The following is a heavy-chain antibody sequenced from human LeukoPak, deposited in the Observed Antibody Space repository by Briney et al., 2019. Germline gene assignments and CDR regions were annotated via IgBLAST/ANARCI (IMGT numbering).Heavy chain of an antibody. J-gene: IGHJ5*02. V-gene: IGHV3-33*01. CDR3: ARDTTGWFDP. Sequence: ERSLRLSCAASGFTFSSYGMHWVRQAPGKGLEWVAVISYDGSNKYYADSVKGRFTISRDSSKNTLSLQMNSLRAEDSGVYYCARDTTGWFDPWGQGTLVTVAS. D-gene: IGHD1-14*01. CDR1: GFTFSSYG. CDR2: ISYDGSNK.